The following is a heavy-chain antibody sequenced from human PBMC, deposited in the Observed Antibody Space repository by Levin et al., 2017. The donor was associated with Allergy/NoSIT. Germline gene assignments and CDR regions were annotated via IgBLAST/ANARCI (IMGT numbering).Heavy chain of an antibody. CDR3: AKVGRQRWFLKFLDY. Sequence: LAGGSLRLSCAASGFTFDDYSMHWVRQAPGKGLEWVSFISWDSATRAYADSVKGRFTISRDNAKNSLYLQMDSLRPEDTAFYYCAKVGRQRWFLKFLDYWGQGVLVIVSS. CDR1: GFTFDDYS. V-gene: IGHV3-9*01. CDR2: ISWDSATR. J-gene: IGHJ4*02. D-gene: IGHD5-18*01.